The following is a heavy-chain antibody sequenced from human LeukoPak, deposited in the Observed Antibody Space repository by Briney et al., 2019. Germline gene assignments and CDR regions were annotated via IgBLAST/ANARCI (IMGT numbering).Heavy chain of an antibody. D-gene: IGHD6-13*01. CDR2: INPNSGGR. V-gene: IGHV1-2*06. Sequence: ASVKVSCKASGDTFIDYYVHWVRQAPGQGLEWMGRINPNSGGRNSAQKFQGRVTMTRDTSISTAYMELRSLRSDDTAIYYCARVRSIPYSSSWYEDYHSGMDVWGQGTTVTVSS. CDR1: GDTFIDYY. CDR3: ARVRSIPYSSSWYEDYHSGMDV. J-gene: IGHJ6*02.